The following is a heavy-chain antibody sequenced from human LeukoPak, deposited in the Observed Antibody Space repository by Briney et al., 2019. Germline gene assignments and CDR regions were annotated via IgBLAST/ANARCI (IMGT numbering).Heavy chain of an antibody. CDR1: GGTFSSYA. V-gene: IGHV1-69*05. Sequence: SVKVSCKASGGTFSSYAISWVRQAPGQGLEWMGGIIPIFGTANHAQKFQGRVTMTRDTSISTAYMELSRLRSDDTAVYYCARSYGDYVDYWGQGTLVTVSS. CDR3: ARSYGDYVDY. J-gene: IGHJ4*02. CDR2: IIPIFGTA. D-gene: IGHD4-17*01.